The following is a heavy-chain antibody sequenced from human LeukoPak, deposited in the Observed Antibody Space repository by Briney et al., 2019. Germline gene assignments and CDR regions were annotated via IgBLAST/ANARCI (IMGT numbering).Heavy chain of an antibody. D-gene: IGHD1-7*01. J-gene: IGHJ4*02. CDR3: ARGGGPGNYPFDF. CDR1: GYTFTTYY. V-gene: IGHV1-46*01. Sequence: ASVEVSCKASGYTFTTYYMHWVRQAPGQGLEWVGIINPRGGRTTYAQKFQGRVTMTRDTSTSTVYMELSSLKSDDTAVYYCARGGGPGNYPFDFWGQGTLVTVSS. CDR2: INPRGGRT.